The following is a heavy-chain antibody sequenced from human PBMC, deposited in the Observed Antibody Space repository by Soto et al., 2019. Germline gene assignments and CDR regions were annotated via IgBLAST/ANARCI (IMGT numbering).Heavy chain of an antibody. CDR1: GGTFSSYA. V-gene: IGHV1-69*13. CDR2: IIPIFGTA. J-gene: IGHJ5*02. CDR3: ARAVIAAAGMYNWFDP. Sequence: SVKVSCKASGGTFSSYAISWVRQAPGQGLEWMGGIIPIFGTANYAQKFQGRVTITADESTSTAYMELSSLRSEDTAVYYCARAVIAAAGMYNWFDPWGQGTLVTVSS. D-gene: IGHD6-13*01.